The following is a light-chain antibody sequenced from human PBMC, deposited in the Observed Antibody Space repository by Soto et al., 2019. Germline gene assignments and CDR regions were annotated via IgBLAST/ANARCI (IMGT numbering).Light chain of an antibody. J-gene: IGLJ2*01. V-gene: IGLV2-14*03. CDR1: SSDVGGYNY. CDR3: SSYSISGTLV. CDR2: DVT. Sequence: QSVLTQPASVSGSPGQSITISCTGSSSDVGGYNYVSWYQHHPGKAPKLMIYDVTDRPSGVSDRFSGSRSGHTASLTISGLQAEDEADYYCSSYSISGTLVFGGGTKVTVL.